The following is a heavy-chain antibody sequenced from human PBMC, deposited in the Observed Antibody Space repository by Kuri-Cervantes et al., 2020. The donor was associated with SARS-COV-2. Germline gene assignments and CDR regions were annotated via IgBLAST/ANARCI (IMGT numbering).Heavy chain of an antibody. D-gene: IGHD5-18*01. CDR1: GGSISSSSYY. J-gene: IGHJ4*02. CDR3: ASQVDTAMAFDY. Sequence: GSLRLSCTVSGGSISSSSYYWGWIRQPPGKGLDWIGSIYYSGSTYYNPSLKSRVTISVDTSKNQFSLKLSSVTAADTAVYYCASQVDTAMAFDYWGQGTLVTVSS. V-gene: IGHV4-39*01. CDR2: IYYSGST.